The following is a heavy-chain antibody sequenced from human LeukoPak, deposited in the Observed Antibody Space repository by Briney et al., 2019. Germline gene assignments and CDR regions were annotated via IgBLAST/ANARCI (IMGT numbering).Heavy chain of an antibody. D-gene: IGHD6-13*01. J-gene: IGHJ4*02. CDR3: AREATIAAAGSFDY. V-gene: IGHV1-2*02. Sequence: GASVKVSCKASGYTFTGYYMHWVRQAPGQGLEWMGWINPNSGGTNYAQKFQGRVTMTRDTSISTAYTELSRLRSDDTAVYYCAREATIAAAGSFDYWGQGTLVTVSS. CDR1: GYTFTGYY. CDR2: INPNSGGT.